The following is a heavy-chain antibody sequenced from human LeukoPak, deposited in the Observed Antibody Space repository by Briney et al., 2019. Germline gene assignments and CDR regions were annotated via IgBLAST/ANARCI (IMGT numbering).Heavy chain of an antibody. CDR1: GGTFSSYA. CDR2: IIPIFGTT. Sequence: ASVTVSCTASGGTFSSYAISWVRQAPGQGLEWMGGIIPIFGTTNYAQKFQGRVTITADESTSTAYMELSSLRSEDTAMYYCARNLLDSSTWYGVGYWGQGTLVTVSS. V-gene: IGHV1-69*13. D-gene: IGHD6-13*01. J-gene: IGHJ4*02. CDR3: ARNLLDSSTWYGVGY.